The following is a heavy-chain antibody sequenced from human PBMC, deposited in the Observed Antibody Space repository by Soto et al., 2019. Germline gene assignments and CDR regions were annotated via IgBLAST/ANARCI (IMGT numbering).Heavy chain of an antibody. V-gene: IGHV1-69*01. CDR1: GGIFTNYA. CDR2: IIPIFGTT. CDR3: ARVAYTSRATHWFDC. Sequence: QVQLVQSGAEVKKPGSSVKVSCKASGGIFTNYAVSWVRQAPGQGLEWMGDIIPIFGTTNYAQKFQGRVTIAADESTSTGYMELTNLRSEDTALYYCARVAYTSRATHWFDCWGQGTLVTVSS. D-gene: IGHD3-16*01. J-gene: IGHJ5*01.